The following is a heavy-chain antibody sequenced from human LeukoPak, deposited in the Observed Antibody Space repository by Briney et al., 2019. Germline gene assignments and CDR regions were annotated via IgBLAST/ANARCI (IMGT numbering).Heavy chain of an antibody. J-gene: IGHJ6*02. Sequence: PGGSLRLSCAASGFTFSSYAMHWVRQAPSKGLEWVAVISYDGSNKYYADSVKGRFTISRDNSKNTLYLQMNSLRAEDTAVYYCARVGYYYYYGMDVWGQGTTVTVSS. CDR2: ISYDGSNK. CDR3: ARVGYYYYYGMDV. V-gene: IGHV3-30*04. CDR1: GFTFSSYA. D-gene: IGHD3-10*01.